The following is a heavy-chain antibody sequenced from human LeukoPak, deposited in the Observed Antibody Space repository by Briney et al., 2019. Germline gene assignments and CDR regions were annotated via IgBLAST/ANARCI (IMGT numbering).Heavy chain of an antibody. CDR1: GGTFSSYA. D-gene: IGHD3-10*01. CDR2: IIPIFGTA. CDR3: ARLTITMVRGVIINTAFDI. V-gene: IGHV1-69*05. J-gene: IGHJ3*02. Sequence: ASVKVSCKASGGTFSSYAISWVRQAPGQGLEWMGGIIPIFGTANYAQKFQGRVTITTDESTSTAYMELSSLRSGDTAVYYCARLTITMVRGVIINTAFDIWGQGTMVTVSS.